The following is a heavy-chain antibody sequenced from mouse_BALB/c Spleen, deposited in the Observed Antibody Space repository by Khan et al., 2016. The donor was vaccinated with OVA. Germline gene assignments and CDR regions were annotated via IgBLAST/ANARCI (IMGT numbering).Heavy chain of an antibody. D-gene: IGHD2-13*01. Sequence: QVQLKESGPGLVQPSQSLSITCTVSGFSLTSYGVHWVRQSPGKGLEWLGVIWSGGTTDYNAAFISRLSISKDNSKRQAFFKMNSLQANDTAIYYCARNGDYFHWYFDVWGAGTTVTVSS. J-gene: IGHJ1*01. V-gene: IGHV2-2*02. CDR2: IWSGGTT. CDR3: ARNGDYFHWYFDV. CDR1: GFSLTSYG.